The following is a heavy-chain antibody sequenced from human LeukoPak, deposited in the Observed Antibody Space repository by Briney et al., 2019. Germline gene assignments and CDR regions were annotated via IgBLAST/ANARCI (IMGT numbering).Heavy chain of an antibody. D-gene: IGHD2-21*01. Sequence: GGSLRLSCAASGFTFSSYAMSWVRQAPGKGLEWVSAISGSGGSTYYADSVKGRFTISRDNSKNTLYLQMDSLRAEDTAVYYCVKDASPYRRGAYCGGDCYLLEFDYWGQGTLVTVSS. J-gene: IGHJ4*02. CDR2: ISGSGGST. V-gene: IGHV3-23*01. CDR1: GFTFSSYA. CDR3: VKDASPYRRGAYCGGDCYLLEFDY.